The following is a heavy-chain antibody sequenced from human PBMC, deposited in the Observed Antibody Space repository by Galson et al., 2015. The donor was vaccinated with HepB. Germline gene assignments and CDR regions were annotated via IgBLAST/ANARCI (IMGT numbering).Heavy chain of an antibody. Sequence: ETLSLTCTVSGGSISSSSYYWGWIRQPPGKGLEWIGSIYYSGSTYYNPSLKSRVTISVDTSKNQFSLKLSSVTAADTAVYYCARLVESYDYGDYNWFDPWGQGTLVTVSS. V-gene: IGHV4-39*01. CDR1: GGSISSSSYY. CDR2: IYYSGST. CDR3: ARLVESYDYGDYNWFDP. J-gene: IGHJ5*02. D-gene: IGHD4-17*01.